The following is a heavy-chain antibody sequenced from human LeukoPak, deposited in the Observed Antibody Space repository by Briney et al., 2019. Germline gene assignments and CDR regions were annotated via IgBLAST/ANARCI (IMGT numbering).Heavy chain of an antibody. J-gene: IGHJ6*03. D-gene: IGHD3-10*01. CDR2: ISSSSSYI. V-gene: IGHV3-21*01. CDR1: GFTFSSYS. CDR3: ARDYYGSGSCYNLHYYYYYYMDV. Sequence: GGSLRLSCAASGFTFSSYSMNWVRQAPGKGLEWVSSISSSSSYIYYADSVKGRFTISRDNAKNSLYLQMNSLRAEDTAVYYCARDYYGSGSCYNLHYYYYYYMDVWGKGTTVTISS.